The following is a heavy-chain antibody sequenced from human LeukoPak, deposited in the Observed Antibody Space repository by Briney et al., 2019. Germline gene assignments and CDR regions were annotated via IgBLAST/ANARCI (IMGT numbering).Heavy chain of an antibody. J-gene: IGHJ4*02. CDR1: GFIFSDYY. D-gene: IGHD2-8*01. CDR2: ISDGGRPL. V-gene: IGHV3-11*01. Sequence: GGSLRLSCAASGFIFSDYYMSWIRQAPGKGLEWVSFISDGGRPLHYADSVKGRFTISRDNAKNSLYLQMNSLRDEDTAVYFCARRYCTPSSCYSDYWGQGALVTLSS. CDR3: ARRYCTPSSCYSDY.